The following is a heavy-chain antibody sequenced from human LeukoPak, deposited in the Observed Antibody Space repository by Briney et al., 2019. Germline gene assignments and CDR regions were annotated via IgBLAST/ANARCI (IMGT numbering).Heavy chain of an antibody. CDR1: GYTFTSYG. Sequence: ASVKVSCKASGYTFTSYGISWVRQAPGQGLEWMGWISAYNGNTNYAQKLQGRATMTTDTSTSTAYMELRSLRSDDTAVYYCAREEYCTNGVCYTLDYWGQGTLVTVSS. V-gene: IGHV1-18*01. CDR2: ISAYNGNT. CDR3: AREEYCTNGVCYTLDY. J-gene: IGHJ4*02. D-gene: IGHD2-8*01.